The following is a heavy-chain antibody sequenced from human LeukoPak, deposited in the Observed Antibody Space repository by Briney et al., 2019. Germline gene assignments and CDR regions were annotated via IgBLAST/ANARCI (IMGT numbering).Heavy chain of an antibody. CDR1: GFTFSSYA. Sequence: PGGSLRLSCAASGFTFSSYAVHWVRQAPGKGLEWVAVISYDGSNKYYADSVKGRFTISRDNSKNTLYLQMNSLRAEDTAVYYCARGPADDYWGQGTLVTVSS. J-gene: IGHJ4*02. CDR2: ISYDGSNK. CDR3: ARGPADDY. V-gene: IGHV3-30-3*01.